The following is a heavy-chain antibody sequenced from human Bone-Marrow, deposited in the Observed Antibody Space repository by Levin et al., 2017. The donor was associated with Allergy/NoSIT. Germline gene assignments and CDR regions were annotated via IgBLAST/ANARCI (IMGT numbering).Heavy chain of an antibody. J-gene: IGHJ4*02. V-gene: IGHV3-23*01. CDR2: ISGSGTIT. D-gene: IGHD6-19*01. CDR1: GFTFSSYA. CDR3: AKEGLAVAGYYFDS. Sequence: GASVKVSCAASGFTFSSYAMSWVRQAPGKGLEWVSSISGSGTITHYAESVKGRFTISRDISKNMLHLQMNSLRAEDTGIYFCAKEGLAVAGYYFDSWGQGTLVTVSS.